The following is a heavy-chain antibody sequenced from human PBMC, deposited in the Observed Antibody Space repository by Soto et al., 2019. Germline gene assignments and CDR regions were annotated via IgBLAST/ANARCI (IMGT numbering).Heavy chain of an antibody. D-gene: IGHD4-17*01. CDR3: AHPRGYGVFDAYEI. CDR1: GFTFSTYT. Sequence: GASLRLSCAASGFTFSTYTMSCVRQAPGKGLEWSSAISAGGGSTYYADSVKGRFTISRDHFINTLYLQMNSLRTEDTAVYYCAHPRGYGVFDAYEIWGQGAMVTVSS. J-gene: IGHJ3*02. V-gene: IGHV3-23*01. CDR2: ISAGGGST.